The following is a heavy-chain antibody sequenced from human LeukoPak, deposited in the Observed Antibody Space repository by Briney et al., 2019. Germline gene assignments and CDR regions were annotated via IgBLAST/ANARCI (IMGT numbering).Heavy chain of an antibody. CDR1: GFTFSSYA. V-gene: IGHV3-30*16. Sequence: GGSLRLSCAASGFTFSSYAMHWVRQAPGKGLEWVAVISYDGSNKYYADSVKGRFTISRDNSKNTLYLQMNSLRAEDTAVYYCARELGGSFDSWGQGTLVTVS. J-gene: IGHJ4*02. CDR3: ARELGGSFDS. D-gene: IGHD3-10*01. CDR2: ISYDGSNK.